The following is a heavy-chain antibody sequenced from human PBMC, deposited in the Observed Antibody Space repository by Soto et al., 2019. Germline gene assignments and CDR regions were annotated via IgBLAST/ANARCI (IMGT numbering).Heavy chain of an antibody. CDR3: ARGWGYFDSSGFPYLYAMDV. J-gene: IGHJ6*02. Sequence: GGSLRLSCAASGFTFITYWMSWVRQAPGKGLEWVANIKEDGSEKYYVDSVEGRFTISRDNAKNSLYLQMTSLRAEDTALYYCARGWGYFDSSGFPYLYAMDVWGQGTTVTVSS. V-gene: IGHV3-7*01. D-gene: IGHD3-22*01. CDR1: GFTFITYW. CDR2: IKEDGSEK.